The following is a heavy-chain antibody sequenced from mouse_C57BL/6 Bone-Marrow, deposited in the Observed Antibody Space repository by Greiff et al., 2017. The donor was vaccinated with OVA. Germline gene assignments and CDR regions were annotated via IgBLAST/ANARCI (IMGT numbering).Heavy chain of an antibody. CDR1: GYAFSSSW. CDR2: IYPGDGDT. J-gene: IGHJ2*01. CDR3: ARGGITTVVHVDY. D-gene: IGHD1-1*01. V-gene: IGHV1-82*01. Sequence: QVQLQQSGPELVKPGASVKISCKASGYAFSSSWMNWVKQRPGKGLEWIGRIYPGDGDTNYNGKFKGKATLTADKSSSTAYMQLSSLTSEDSAVYFCARGGITTVVHVDYWGQGTTLTVSS.